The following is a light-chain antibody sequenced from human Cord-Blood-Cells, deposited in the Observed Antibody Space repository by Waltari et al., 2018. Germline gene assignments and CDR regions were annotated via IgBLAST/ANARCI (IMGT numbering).Light chain of an antibody. CDR3: QQYYSTPYT. J-gene: IGKJ2*01. CDR1: QSVLYSSNNKNY. Sequence: DIVMTQSPDSLAVSLGARASINCKSSQSVLYSSNNKNYLAWYQQKPGQPPKLLIYWASTRESGVPDRFSGSGSVTDFTLTISSLQAEDVAVYYCQQYYSTPYTFGQGTKLEIK. V-gene: IGKV4-1*01. CDR2: WAS.